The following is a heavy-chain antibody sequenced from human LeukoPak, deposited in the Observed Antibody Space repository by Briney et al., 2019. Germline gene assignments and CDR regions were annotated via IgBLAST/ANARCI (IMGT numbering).Heavy chain of an antibody. CDR2: IDPSDSYT. CDR1: GYSFTSYW. CDR3: VLGAGSGSYYNSDY. Sequence: GESLKISCKGSGYSFTSYWISWVRQMPGKGLEWMGRIDPSDSYTNYSPSFQGHVTISADKSISTACLQWSSLKASDTAMYYCVLGAGSGSYYNSDYWGQGTLVTVSS. D-gene: IGHD3-10*01. J-gene: IGHJ4*02. V-gene: IGHV5-10-1*01.